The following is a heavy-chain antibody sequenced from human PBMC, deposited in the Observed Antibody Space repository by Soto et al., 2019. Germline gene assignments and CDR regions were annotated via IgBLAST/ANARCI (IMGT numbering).Heavy chain of an antibody. CDR1: GYTFTSYA. CDR2: INAGNGNT. J-gene: IGHJ2*01. D-gene: IGHD6-13*01. V-gene: IGHV1-3*01. Sequence: QVQLVQSGAEVKKPGASVKVSCKASGYTFTSYAMHWVRQAPGQRLEWMGWINAGNGNTKYSQKFQGRVTITRDTSASTAYMELSSLRSEDTAVYYCARVAAAGTNWYFYLWGRGTLVTVSS. CDR3: ARVAAAGTNWYFYL.